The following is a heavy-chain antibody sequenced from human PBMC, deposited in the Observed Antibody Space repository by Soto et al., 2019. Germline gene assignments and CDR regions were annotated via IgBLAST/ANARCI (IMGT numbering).Heavy chain of an antibody. J-gene: IGHJ5*02. Sequence: QVQLVQSGAEVKKPGSSVKVSCKASGGTSRSLSITWVRQAPGPGLEWMGGITPLFGIPNYPQKFQGRLTITADKSTGTAYLELSSLRSEDTAGYYCASDTHSAGGWFDTWGRGTLVTVSS. CDR1: GGTSRSLS. CDR3: ASDTHSAGGWFDT. CDR2: ITPLFGIP. D-gene: IGHD2-15*01. V-gene: IGHV1-69*17.